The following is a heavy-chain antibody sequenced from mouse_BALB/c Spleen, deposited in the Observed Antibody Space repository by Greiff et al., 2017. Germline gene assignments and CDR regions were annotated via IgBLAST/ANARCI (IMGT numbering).Heavy chain of an antibody. V-gene: IGHV5-12-2*01. Sequence: EVKLMESGGGLVQPGGSLKLSCAASGFTFSSYTMSWVRQTPEKRLEWVAYISNGGGSTYYPDTVKGRFTISRDNAKNTQYLQMSSLKSEDTAMYYCARHYYSTGYPFAYWGQGTLVTVSA. D-gene: IGHD3-1*01. CDR1: GFTFSSYT. CDR2: ISNGGGST. CDR3: ARHYYSTGYPFAY. J-gene: IGHJ3*01.